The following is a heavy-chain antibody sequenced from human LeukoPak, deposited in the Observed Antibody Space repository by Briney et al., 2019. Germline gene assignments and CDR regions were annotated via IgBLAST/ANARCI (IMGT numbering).Heavy chain of an antibody. J-gene: IGHJ1*01. Sequence: GGSLRLSCSASGFSVNSNYMTWVRQAPGKGLEWVSLIYSISDTYYADSVKGRFTISRDNSKNMVFLQMNSLRADDSAVYYCARWGYDSSGSYCGDWGQGTRVTVSS. CDR2: IYSISDT. D-gene: IGHD3-22*01. CDR1: GFSVNSNY. CDR3: ARWGYDSSGSYCGD. V-gene: IGHV3-53*01.